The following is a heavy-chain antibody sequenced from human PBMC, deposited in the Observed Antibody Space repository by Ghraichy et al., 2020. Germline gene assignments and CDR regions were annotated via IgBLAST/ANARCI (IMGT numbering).Heavy chain of an antibody. CDR1: GFTFSSYD. V-gene: IGHV3-23*01. CDR3: AKERSGSYYPAPYYGMDV. Sequence: GGSLRLSCAASGFTFSSYDMSWVRQAPGKGLEWVSAISGSGGSTYYADSVKGRFTISRDNSKNTLYLQMNSLRAEDTAVYYCAKERSGSYYPAPYYGMDVWGQGTTVTVSS. D-gene: IGHD1-26*01. J-gene: IGHJ6*02. CDR2: ISGSGGST.